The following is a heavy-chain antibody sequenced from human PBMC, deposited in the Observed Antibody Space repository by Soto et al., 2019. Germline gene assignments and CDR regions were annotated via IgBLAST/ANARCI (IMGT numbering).Heavy chain of an antibody. CDR1: EFTVSSNY. CDR2: IYSGGST. D-gene: IGHD4-17*01. Sequence: EVQLVESGGGLVQPGGSLRLCCAASEFTVSSNYMSWVRQAPGKGLEWVSVIYSGGSTYYADSVKGRFTISRHNSKNTLYLQMNSLRAEDTAVYYCARVGYGNYDWYFDLWGRGTLVTVSS. V-gene: IGHV3-53*04. J-gene: IGHJ2*01. CDR3: ARVGYGNYDWYFDL.